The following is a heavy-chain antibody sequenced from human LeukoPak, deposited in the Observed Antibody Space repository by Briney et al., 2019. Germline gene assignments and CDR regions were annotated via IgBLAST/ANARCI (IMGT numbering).Heavy chain of an antibody. CDR2: IYTSGST. J-gene: IGHJ6*03. D-gene: IGHD1-26*01. V-gene: IGHV4-4*07. Sequence: SETLSLTCTVSGGSISSYYWSWIRQPAGKGLEWIGRIYTSGSTNYNPSLKSRVTISVDTSKNQFSLKLSSVTAADTAFYYCASQGHHGKIVGTTLSYFYMDVWGKGTTVTVSS. CDR3: ASQGHHGKIVGTTLSYFYMDV. CDR1: GGSISSYY.